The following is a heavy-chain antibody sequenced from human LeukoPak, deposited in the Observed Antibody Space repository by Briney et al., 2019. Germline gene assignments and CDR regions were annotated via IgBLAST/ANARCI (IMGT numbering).Heavy chain of an antibody. D-gene: IGHD6-19*01. CDR3: ARDSARAGTMDY. V-gene: IGHV3-7*01. J-gene: IGHJ4*02. CDR1: GFTFNNYW. CDR2: IKQDGSEK. Sequence: GGSLRLSCAASGFTFNNYWMSWVRQAPGKGLEWVANIKQDGSEKYYVDSVKGRFTISRDNAKNSLYLQMNSLRAEDTAVYYCARDSARAGTMDYWGQGTLVTVSS.